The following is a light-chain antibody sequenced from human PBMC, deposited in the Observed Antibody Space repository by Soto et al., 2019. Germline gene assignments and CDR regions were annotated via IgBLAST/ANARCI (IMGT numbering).Light chain of an antibody. CDR3: ATWDDSLSGLV. CDR2: RNN. J-gene: IGLJ2*01. V-gene: IGLV1-47*01. Sequence: QSVLTQPPSASGTPGQRVSISCSGSSSNIGTNYVNWYQQFPGTAPKLLIYRNNQRPSGVPDRFSGSKSGTSASLAISGLRSEDEADYYCATWDDSLSGLVFGGGTKLTVL. CDR1: SSNIGTNY.